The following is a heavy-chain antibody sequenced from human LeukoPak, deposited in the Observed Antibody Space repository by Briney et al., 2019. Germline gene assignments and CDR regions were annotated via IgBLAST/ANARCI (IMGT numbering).Heavy chain of an antibody. J-gene: IGHJ4*02. CDR3: ARLYGSGWLDGDF. CDR1: GGSMSSYY. CDR2: IYYSGST. D-gene: IGHD6-19*01. V-gene: IGHV4-59*08. Sequence: SETLSLTCTVSGGSMSSYYWSWIRQPPGKGLEWIGYIYYSGSTNYNPSLKSRVTISVDTSKNHFSLKLSSVTAADTAVYYCARLYGSGWLDGDFWGRGTLVTVSS.